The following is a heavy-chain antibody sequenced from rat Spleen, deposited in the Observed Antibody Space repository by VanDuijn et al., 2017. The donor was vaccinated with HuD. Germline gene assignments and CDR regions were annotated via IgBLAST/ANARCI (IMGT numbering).Heavy chain of an antibody. J-gene: IGHJ4*01. V-gene: IGHV5S10*01. Sequence: EVQLVESGGGLVQPGRSLKLSCAASGFTFSDYNMAWVRQAPKKGLGWVATIIYDGSRTYYRDSVKGRFTISRDNAKSTLYLQMDSLRSEDTATYYCATLRLTTRAYVMDAWGQGASVTVSS. CDR2: IIYDGSRT. D-gene: IGHD1-4*01. CDR3: ATLRLTTRAYVMDA. CDR1: GFTFSDYN.